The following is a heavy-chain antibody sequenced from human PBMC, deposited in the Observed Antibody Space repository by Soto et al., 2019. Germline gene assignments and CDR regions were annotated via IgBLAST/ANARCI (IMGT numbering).Heavy chain of an antibody. CDR2: ISSSSSTI. J-gene: IGHJ6*02. CDR1: GFTFSSYS. D-gene: IGHD4-17*01. V-gene: IGHV3-48*02. Sequence: EVQLVESGGGLVQPGGSLRLSCAASGFTFSSYSMNWVRQAPGKGLEWVSYISSSSSTIYYADSVKGRFTISRDNAKNSLYLQMNRLREEDTAVYYCASEYDYGDLNYYYYGMDVWGQGTTVTVSS. CDR3: ASEYDYGDLNYYYYGMDV.